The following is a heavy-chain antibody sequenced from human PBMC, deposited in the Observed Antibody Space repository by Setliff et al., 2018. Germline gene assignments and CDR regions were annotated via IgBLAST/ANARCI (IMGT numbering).Heavy chain of an antibody. Sequence: GESLKISCAASGFSFRTFSMHWVRQAPGKGLEWVSSISPDSIHIYYADSVKGRFTISRDNARDSLYLHMNSLGAEDTAVYYCARSPANGGHDAFDIWGQGTMVTVS. CDR2: ISPDSIHI. CDR1: GFSFRTFS. J-gene: IGHJ3*02. D-gene: IGHD6-25*01. V-gene: IGHV3-21*01. CDR3: ARSPANGGHDAFDI.